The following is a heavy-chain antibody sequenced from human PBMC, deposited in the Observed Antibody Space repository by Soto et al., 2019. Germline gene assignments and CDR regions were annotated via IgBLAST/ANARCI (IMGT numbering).Heavy chain of an antibody. CDR3: AHTGGSYYDFDS. J-gene: IGHJ4*02. D-gene: IGHD1-26*01. CDR2: IYWDDDK. CDR1: GFSLSTSGVG. Sequence: QITLKESGPTLVKPTQTLTLTCTFSGFSLSTSGVGVGWIRQPPGKALEWLALIYWDDDKHYSPSLKSRLTTXKXXSKNHVVRTMTNMDPVDTATYYCAHTGGSYYDFDSWGQGTLVTVSS. V-gene: IGHV2-5*02.